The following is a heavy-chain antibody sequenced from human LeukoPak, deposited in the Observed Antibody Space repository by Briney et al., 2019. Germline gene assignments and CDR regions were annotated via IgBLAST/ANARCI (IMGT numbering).Heavy chain of an antibody. J-gene: IGHJ5*02. Sequence: SETLSLTCTVSTGSISSYYWSWIRQPAGKGLEWIGRIHASGSTNYNPSLKSRVTMSVDTPKNQFSLKLSSVTAADTAICFCARGDRAVAGAWGWFDPWGQGTLVTVSS. CDR2: IHASGST. CDR1: TGSISSYY. D-gene: IGHD6-19*01. CDR3: ARGDRAVAGAWGWFDP. V-gene: IGHV4-4*07.